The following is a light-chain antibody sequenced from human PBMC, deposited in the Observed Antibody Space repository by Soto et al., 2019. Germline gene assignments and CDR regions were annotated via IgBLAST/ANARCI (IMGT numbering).Light chain of an antibody. CDR3: CSYTTSNTRQIV. CDR1: SSEVGGYNY. V-gene: IGLV2-14*03. J-gene: IGLJ1*01. Sequence: QSVVTPPASASGSPGQSITLSCTGTSSEVGGYNYVSWYQHHPGKAPKLMIYDVSNRPSGVSNRFSGSKSGNTASLTISGLQPEDEADYYCCSYTTSNTRQIVFGTGTKVTVL. CDR2: DVS.